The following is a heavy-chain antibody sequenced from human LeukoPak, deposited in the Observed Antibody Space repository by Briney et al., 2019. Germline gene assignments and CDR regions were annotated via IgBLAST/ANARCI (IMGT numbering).Heavy chain of an antibody. J-gene: IGHJ4*02. Sequence: PGGSLRLSCAASGFTFSSYAMSWVRQAPGKGLEWVSAISGSGGSTYYADSVKGRFTISRDNSKNTLYLQMNSLRVEDTAIYYCAKGDSEYSSRWHSYWGQGTLVTVSS. V-gene: IGHV3-23*01. CDR3: AKGDSEYSSRWHSY. CDR1: GFTFSSYA. CDR2: ISGSGGST. D-gene: IGHD6-13*01.